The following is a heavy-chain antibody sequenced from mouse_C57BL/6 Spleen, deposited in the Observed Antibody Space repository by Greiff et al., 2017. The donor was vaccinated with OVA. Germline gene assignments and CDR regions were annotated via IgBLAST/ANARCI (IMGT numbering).Heavy chain of an antibody. CDR3: ARAVLRFYWYFDV. CDR2: ISYDGSN. D-gene: IGHD1-1*01. J-gene: IGHJ1*03. V-gene: IGHV3-6*01. Sequence: EVKVEESGPGLVKPSQSLSLTCSVTGYSITSGYYWNWIRQFPGNKLEWMGYISYDGSNNYNPSLKNRISITRDTSKNQFFLKLNSVTTEDTATYYCARAVLRFYWYFDVWGTGTTVTVSS. CDR1: GYSITSGYY.